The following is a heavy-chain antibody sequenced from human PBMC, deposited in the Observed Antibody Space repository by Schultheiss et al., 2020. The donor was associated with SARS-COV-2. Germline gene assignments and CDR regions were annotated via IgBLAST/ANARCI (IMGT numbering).Heavy chain of an antibody. CDR1: GGSISSYY. CDR3: ARESSIVVVPAAVFDP. V-gene: IGHV4-4*07. D-gene: IGHD2-2*01. J-gene: IGHJ5*02. CDR2: IYTSGST. Sequence: SETLSLTCSVSGGSISSYYWSWIRQPAGKGLEWIGRIYTSGSTNYNPSLKSRVTISVDTSKNQFSLKLSSVTAADTAVYYCARESSIVVVPAAVFDPWGQGTLVTVSS.